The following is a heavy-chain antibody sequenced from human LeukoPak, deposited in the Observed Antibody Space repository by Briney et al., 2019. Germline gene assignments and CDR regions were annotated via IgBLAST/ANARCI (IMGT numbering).Heavy chain of an antibody. D-gene: IGHD5-24*01. CDR3: ARVGGYNSYFDY. V-gene: IGHV3-74*03. J-gene: IGHJ4*02. CDR2: INGDGSST. Sequence: GGSLRLSCAASGFTFSSCWMHWVRQAPGKGLVWVSRINGDGSSTTYADSVRGRFTISRDNAKNTLYLQMNSLRDEDTAVYYCARVGGYNSYFDYWGQGSLVTVSS. CDR1: GFTFSSCW.